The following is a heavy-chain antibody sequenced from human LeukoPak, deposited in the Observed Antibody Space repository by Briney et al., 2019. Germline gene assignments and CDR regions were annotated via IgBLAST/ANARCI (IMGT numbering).Heavy chain of an antibody. D-gene: IGHD3-3*01. CDR1: GFTFSSYA. CDR2: ISYDGSNK. Sequence: GGSLRLSCAASGFTFSSYAMHWVRQAPGKGLEWVAVISYDGSNKYYADSVKGRFTISRDNSKNTLYLQMNSLRAEDTAVYYCASYTILGYWGQGTLVTVSS. V-gene: IGHV3-30-3*01. J-gene: IGHJ4*02. CDR3: ASYTILGY.